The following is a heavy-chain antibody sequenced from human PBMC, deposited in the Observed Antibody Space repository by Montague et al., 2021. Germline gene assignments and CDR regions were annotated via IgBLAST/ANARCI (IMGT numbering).Heavy chain of an antibody. V-gene: IGHV4-34*01. Sequence: SETLSLTCGVSGSSLGGYYWSWIRQAPGKGLEWVGEISRAGTTKYNPSLGSRATISVDTSKNQFSLHLASVTAADTAVYFCARRPRITVTGRFDLWGEGTLVTVSS. CDR2: ISRAGTT. CDR1: GSSLGGYY. CDR3: ARRPRITVTGRFDL. J-gene: IGHJ4*02. D-gene: IGHD4-11*01.